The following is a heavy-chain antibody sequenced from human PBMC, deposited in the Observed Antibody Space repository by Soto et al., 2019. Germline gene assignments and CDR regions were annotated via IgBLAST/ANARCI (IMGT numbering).Heavy chain of an antibody. D-gene: IGHD5-12*01. CDR2: IYYSGST. V-gene: IGHV4-31*03. Sequence: SETLSLTCTVSGGSISSGGYYWSWIRQHPGKGLEWIGYIYYSGSTYYNPSLKSRVTISVDTSKNQFSLKLSSVTAADTAVYYCASRGYPDFDYWGQGTLVTVSS. CDR1: GGSISSGGYY. CDR3: ASRGYPDFDY. J-gene: IGHJ4*02.